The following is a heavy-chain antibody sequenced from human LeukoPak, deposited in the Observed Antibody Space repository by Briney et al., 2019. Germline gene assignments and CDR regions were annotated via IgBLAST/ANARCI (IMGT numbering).Heavy chain of an antibody. CDR3: ARSGEQERNDY. J-gene: IGHJ4*02. CDR1: GFTFSSYS. V-gene: IGHV3-21*01. CDR2: ISSSSSYI. D-gene: IGHD1-26*01. Sequence: GGSLRLSYAASGFTFSSYSMNWVRQAPGKGLEWVSSISSSSSYIYYADSVKGRFTISRDNAKNSLYLQMNSLRAEDTAVYYCARSGEQERNDYWGQGTLVTVSS.